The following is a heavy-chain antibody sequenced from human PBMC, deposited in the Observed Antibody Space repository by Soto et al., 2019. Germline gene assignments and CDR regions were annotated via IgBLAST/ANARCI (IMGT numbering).Heavy chain of an antibody. CDR1: GGTFSSYG. V-gene: IGHV1-69*06. CDR3: ARDHELGIYYYYGMDV. J-gene: IGHJ6*02. D-gene: IGHD1-26*01. CDR2: IIPIFGTA. Sequence: SVKVSCKASGGTFSSYGISWVRQAPGQGLEWMGGIIPIFGTANYAQKFEGRVTITADKSTSTAYMELSSLRSEDTAVYYCARDHELGIYYYYGMDVWGQGTTVTVSS.